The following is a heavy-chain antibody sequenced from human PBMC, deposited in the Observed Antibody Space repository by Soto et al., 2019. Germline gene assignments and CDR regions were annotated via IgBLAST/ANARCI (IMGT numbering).Heavy chain of an antibody. V-gene: IGHV2-26*01. D-gene: IGHD5-12*01. CDR3: ARIDSDDRGGYVFRYSDY. J-gene: IGHJ4*02. CDR1: GFSLSNARMG. Sequence: QVTLKETGPVLVKPTETLTLTCTVSGFSLSNARMGVNWIRQPPGKALEWLAHIFSNDEKSYSTSLRSRLTVTKGTSISQVVLTMTDMDHVDTATYFCARIDSDDRGGYVFRYSDYWGQGTLVTVSS. CDR2: IFSNDEK.